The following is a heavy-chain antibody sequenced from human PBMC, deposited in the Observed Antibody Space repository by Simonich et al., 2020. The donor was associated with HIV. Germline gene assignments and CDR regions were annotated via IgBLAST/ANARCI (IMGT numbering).Heavy chain of an antibody. Sequence: QVQLVQSGAELKKPGASVKVSCKASGCTFTDYYIHWVRQAPGQGLEWMGRINPNSGGTNYAQKFQGRVTMTRDTSISTAFMELSSLGSDDTALYYCARDLRDFWNNFSSDYWGQGTLVTVSS. CDR2: INPNSGGT. CDR1: GCTFTDYY. D-gene: IGHD3-3*01. J-gene: IGHJ4*02. V-gene: IGHV1-2*06. CDR3: ARDLRDFWNNFSSDY.